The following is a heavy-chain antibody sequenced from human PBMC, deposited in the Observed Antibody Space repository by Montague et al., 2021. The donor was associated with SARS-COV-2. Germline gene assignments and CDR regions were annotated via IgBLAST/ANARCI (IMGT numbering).Heavy chain of an antibody. CDR1: GDSVFSNSVA. D-gene: IGHD6-19*01. Sequence: CAISGDSVFSNSVAWSWIRQSPPRGLEWLGRTHYRSKWYSDYAPSVRGRLTVNPDASKNEFSLELNYVTPEDTAVYYCVRYSGWFYFDFWGQGTLVTVSS. CDR3: VRYSGWFYFDF. V-gene: IGHV6-1*01. J-gene: IGHJ4*02. CDR2: THYRSKWYS.